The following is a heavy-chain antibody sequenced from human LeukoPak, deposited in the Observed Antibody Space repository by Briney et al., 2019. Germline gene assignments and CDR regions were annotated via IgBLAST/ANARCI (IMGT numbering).Heavy chain of an antibody. J-gene: IGHJ4*02. CDR3: AKGLGSGSYHKIDY. CDR1: GFTFSSYA. D-gene: IGHD3-10*01. CDR2: ISGSGGST. Sequence: GGSLRLYCAASGFTFSSYAMSWVRQAPGKGLEWVSAISGSGGSTYYADPVKGRFTISRDNSKNTLYLQMNSLRAEDTAVYYCAKGLGSGSYHKIDYWGQGTLVTVSS. V-gene: IGHV3-23*01.